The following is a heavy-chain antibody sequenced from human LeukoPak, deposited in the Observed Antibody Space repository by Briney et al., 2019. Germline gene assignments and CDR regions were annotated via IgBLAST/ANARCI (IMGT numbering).Heavy chain of an antibody. CDR3: ARGDSSSWYFP. CDR2: IIPILGIA. CDR1: GGTFSSYA. Sequence: ASVKVSCKASGGTFSSYAISWVRQAPGQGLEWMGRIIPILGIANYAQKFQGRVTITADKSTSTAYMELSSLRSEDTAVYYCARGDSSSWYFPWGQGTLVTVSS. D-gene: IGHD6-13*01. V-gene: IGHV1-69*04. J-gene: IGHJ4*02.